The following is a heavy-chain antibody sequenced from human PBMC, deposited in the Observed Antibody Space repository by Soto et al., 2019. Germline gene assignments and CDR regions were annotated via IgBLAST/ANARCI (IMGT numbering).Heavy chain of an antibody. D-gene: IGHD5-18*01. Sequence: PGGSLRLSCAASGFTFRGYGMHWFRQAPGRGLGWVALISYDGSIKCYADCVRGRFTISRDNSKNTLYLQMNSLRDQDKAVYYCANSEYSRYKNTADWGQGTTVAVSS. CDR1: GFTFRGYG. CDR3: ANSEYSRYKNTAD. V-gene: IGHV3-30*18. CDR2: ISYDGSIK. J-gene: IGHJ6*02.